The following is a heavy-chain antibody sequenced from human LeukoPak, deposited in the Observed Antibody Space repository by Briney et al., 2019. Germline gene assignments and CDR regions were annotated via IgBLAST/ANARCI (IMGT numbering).Heavy chain of an antibody. CDR3: AREAAWGNWYFDH. CDR2: IGDTGRAK. D-gene: IGHD3-16*01. J-gene: IGHJ2*01. V-gene: IGHV3-30*03. Sequence: GGSLRLSCVASGFTFSRHGMHWVRQAPGKGLEWVAVIGDTGRAKYYADSVEGRFTASRGNFKNTLYLEMNSLRYDDTALYYCAREAAWGNWYFDHWGRGTLVTVSS. CDR1: GFTFSRHG.